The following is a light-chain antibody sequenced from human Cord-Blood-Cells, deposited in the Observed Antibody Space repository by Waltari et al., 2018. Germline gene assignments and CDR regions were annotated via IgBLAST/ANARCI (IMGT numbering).Light chain of an antibody. CDR2: DVS. CDR3: SSYTSSSTV. J-gene: IGLJ2*01. CDR1: SSDVGGYNY. V-gene: IGLV2-14*01. Sequence: QSALTQPASVSGSPGQSITISCTGTSSDVGGYNYVSWYQQHPGKAPKLMFYDVSNRPAGVSTRCSGSKSGNTASLTISGLQAEDEADYYCSSYTSSSTVFGGGTKLTVL.